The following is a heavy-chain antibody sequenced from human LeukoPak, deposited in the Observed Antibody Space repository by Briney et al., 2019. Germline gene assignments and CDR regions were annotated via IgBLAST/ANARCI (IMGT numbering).Heavy chain of an antibody. J-gene: IGHJ4*02. V-gene: IGHV4-39*07. D-gene: IGHD3-22*01. Sequence: SETLSLTCTVSGGSLSSSSYYWGWIRQPPGKGLEWIGSIYYSGSTYYNPSLKSRVTISVDTSKNQFSLKLSSVTAADTAVYYCARSAYYYDSSGSTPGGYRGQGTLVTVSS. CDR1: GGSLSSSSYY. CDR3: ARSAYYYDSSGSTPGGY. CDR2: IYYSGST.